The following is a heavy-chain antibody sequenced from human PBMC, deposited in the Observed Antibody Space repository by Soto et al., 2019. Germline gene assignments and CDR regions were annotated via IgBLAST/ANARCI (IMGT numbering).Heavy chain of an antibody. J-gene: IGHJ4*02. D-gene: IGHD3-16*01. Sequence: EVQLVESGGGLVQPGGSLRLSCAASGFTFSDYYMDWVRQVPGKGLEWIGRTRNKANSYATEYVASVKGRFSISRDDSKDSMYLQMNSLKTEDTAVYYCARDTGGRYDYWGQGALVTVAS. CDR2: TRNKANSYAT. CDR1: GFTFSDYY. V-gene: IGHV3-72*01. CDR3: ARDTGGRYDY.